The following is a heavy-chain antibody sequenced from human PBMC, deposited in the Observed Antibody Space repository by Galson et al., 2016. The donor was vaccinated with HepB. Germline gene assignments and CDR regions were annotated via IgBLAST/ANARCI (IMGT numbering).Heavy chain of an antibody. D-gene: IGHD3/OR15-3a*01. J-gene: IGHJ4*02. CDR3: AKEGGPGYYDFWSGRPAYFDS. Sequence: SLRLSCAASGFSFDDYAMHRVRQAPGKGPEWVAGISWNSGSIGYADSRKGRFTISRDNTKSSLYLQMSSLSGDDTATYYCAKEGGPGYYDFWSGRPAYFDSWGQGSLVTVSS. CDR2: ISWNSGSI. V-gene: IGHV3-9*01. CDR1: GFSFDDYA.